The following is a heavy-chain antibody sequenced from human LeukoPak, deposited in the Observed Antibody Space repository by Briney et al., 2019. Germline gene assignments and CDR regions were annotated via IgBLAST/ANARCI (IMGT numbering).Heavy chain of an antibody. CDR2: INHSGST. CDR3: ARGRSAYDSSAYYYGN. Sequence: SETLSLTCAVYGGSFSAYYWSWIRQPPGKGLEWIGEINHSGSTNYNPSLKSRVTTSADTSKNQFSLKLTSVTAADTAVYYCARGRSAYDSSAYYYGNWGQGILVTVSS. CDR1: GGSFSAYY. V-gene: IGHV4-34*01. J-gene: IGHJ4*02. D-gene: IGHD3-22*01.